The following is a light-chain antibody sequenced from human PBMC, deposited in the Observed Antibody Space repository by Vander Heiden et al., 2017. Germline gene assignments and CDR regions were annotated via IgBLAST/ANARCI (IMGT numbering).Light chain of an antibody. J-gene: IGKJ1*01. CDR3: QQSYFTPWT. CDR1: QFINNY. Sequence: DMQMTQSPSSLSASAGDRITITCRASQFINNYLNWYQQKPGKAPSLLIFGASTLQSGVPSRFSGSASGTDFTLSISSLQPEDFATYYCQQSYFTPWTFGQGTKVELK. V-gene: IGKV1-39*01. CDR2: GAS.